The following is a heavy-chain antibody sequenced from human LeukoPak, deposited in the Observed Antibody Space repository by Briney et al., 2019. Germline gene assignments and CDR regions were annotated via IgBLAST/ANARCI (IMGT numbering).Heavy chain of an antibody. CDR3: ASHSSGWYEYYFDY. CDR2: IKPNSGGT. D-gene: IGHD6-19*01. V-gene: IGHV1-2*02. CDR1: GYTFTGYY. J-gene: IGHJ4*02. Sequence: ASVKVSCKASGYTFTGYYMHWVRQAPGQGLEWMGWIKPNSGGTNYAQKFQGRVTMTKDTSISTAYMELSRLRSDDTAVCYCASHSSGWYEYYFDYWGQGTLVTVSS.